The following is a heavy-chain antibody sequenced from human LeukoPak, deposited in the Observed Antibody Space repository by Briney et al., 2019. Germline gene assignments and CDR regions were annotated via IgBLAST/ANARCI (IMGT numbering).Heavy chain of an antibody. CDR3: AKTGRGGMTGAFDI. D-gene: IGHD3-10*01. J-gene: IGHJ3*02. V-gene: IGHV3-30*18. Sequence: GMSLRLSCAASGVTLSPYGMHWVRQAPGKGLEWVAVISYEGGTQHYADSVKGRFIISRDNPRNTLYLQMNILRTEDTAVYYWAKTGRGGMTGAFDIWGQGTMVTVSS. CDR1: GVTLSPYG. CDR2: ISYEGGTQ.